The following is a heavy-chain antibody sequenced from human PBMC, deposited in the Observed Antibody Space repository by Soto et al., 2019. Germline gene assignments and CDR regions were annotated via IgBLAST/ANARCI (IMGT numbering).Heavy chain of an antibody. CDR1: GYTFTSYY. D-gene: IGHD6-19*01. Sequence: VQLVQSGAEVKKPGASVKVSCKASGYTFTSYYMHWVRQAPGQGLEWMGIINPSGGSTSYAQKFQGXXTXTXXTSTSTVYKELSSLRSEDTAVYYCAREYSSGWFDYWGQGTLVTVSS. CDR2: INPSGGST. J-gene: IGHJ4*02. CDR3: AREYSSGWFDY. V-gene: IGHV1-46*01.